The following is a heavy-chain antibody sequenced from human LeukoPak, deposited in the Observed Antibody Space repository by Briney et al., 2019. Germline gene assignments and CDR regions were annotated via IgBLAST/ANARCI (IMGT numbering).Heavy chain of an antibody. CDR1: GFTFSSYE. CDR2: ISSSGSTI. D-gene: IGHD4-17*01. J-gene: IGHJ4*02. CDR3: ASADADYGDLQPFDY. V-gene: IGHV3-48*03. Sequence: GGSLRLSCAASGFTFSSYEMNWVRQAPGKGLEWVSYISSSGSTIYYADSVKGRFTISRDNAKNSLYLQMNSLRAEDTAVYYCASADADYGDLQPFDYWGQGTLVTVSS.